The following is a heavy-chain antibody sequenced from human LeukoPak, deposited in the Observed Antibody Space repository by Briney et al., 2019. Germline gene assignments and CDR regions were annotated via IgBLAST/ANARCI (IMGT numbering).Heavy chain of an antibody. CDR1: GGSIGRGSYY. Sequence: SETLSLTCSVSGGSIGRGSYYWGWIRQSPGKGLEWIGSIYYSGSTNYNPSLKSRVTISVDTSKNQFSLKLSSVTAADTAVYYCARVAAKTVDYWGKGTLVTVSS. J-gene: IGHJ4*02. CDR2: IYYSGST. CDR3: ARVAAKTVDY. V-gene: IGHV4-39*07. D-gene: IGHD6-13*01.